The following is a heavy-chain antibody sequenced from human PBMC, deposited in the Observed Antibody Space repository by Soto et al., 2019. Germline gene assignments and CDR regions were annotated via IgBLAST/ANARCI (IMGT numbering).Heavy chain of an antibody. D-gene: IGHD3-16*01. CDR2: IDYTGST. J-gene: IGHJ4*02. Sequence: QLQLQESGPGLVNPSETLSLTCTVAGGSISSGSYSWGWMRQPPGKGLEWIGTIDYTGSTYYNPSLKSRVTISVDTSKNQLSLKLSCVTAADTAVYFCARRLRLLETVDYWGQGTLVTVSS. V-gene: IGHV4-39*01. CDR3: ARRLRLLETVDY. CDR1: GGSISSGSYS.